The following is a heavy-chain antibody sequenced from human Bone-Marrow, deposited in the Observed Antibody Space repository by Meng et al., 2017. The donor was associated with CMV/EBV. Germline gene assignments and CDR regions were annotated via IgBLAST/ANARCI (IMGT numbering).Heavy chain of an antibody. CDR2: MNPTSGKT. CDR1: GYTFTGYD. Sequence: ASVKVSCKASGYTFTGYDINWVRQATGQGLEWMGWMNPTSGKTGYARKFQGRVTISRNTSINTAYMELSRLTSDDTAVYYCARGVRYCSGDTCYYFDHWGQGTQVTVPS. D-gene: IGHD2-15*01. J-gene: IGHJ4*02. CDR3: ARGVRYCSGDTCYYFDH. V-gene: IGHV1-8*03.